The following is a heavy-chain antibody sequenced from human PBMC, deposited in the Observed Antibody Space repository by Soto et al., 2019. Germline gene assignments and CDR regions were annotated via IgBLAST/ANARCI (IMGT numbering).Heavy chain of an antibody. J-gene: IGHJ6*03. CDR2: ISSSSSYI. V-gene: IGHV3-21*01. CDR3: ARVLGYCSSTSCYMPAYYDYMDV. CDR1: GFTFSSYS. Sequence: EVQLVESGGGLVKPGGSLRLSCAASGFTFSSYSMNWVRQAPGKGLEWVSSISSSSSYIYYADSVKGRFTISRDNAKNSLYLQMNSLRAEDTAVYYCARVLGYCSSTSCYMPAYYDYMDVWGKGTTVTVSS. D-gene: IGHD2-2*02.